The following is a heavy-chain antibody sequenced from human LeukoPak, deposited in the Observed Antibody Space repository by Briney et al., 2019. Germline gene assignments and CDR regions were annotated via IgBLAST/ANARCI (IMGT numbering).Heavy chain of an antibody. CDR3: ARGAIRELHFDY. J-gene: IGHJ4*02. CDR1: GFTFSSYS. Sequence: GGSLRLSCAASGFTFSSYSMNWVRQAPGKGLEWVSSISSSSSYIYYADSVKGRFTISRDNAKNSLYLQMNSLRAEDTAVYYCARGAIRELHFDYWGQGTLVTVSS. D-gene: IGHD1-26*01. V-gene: IGHV3-21*01. CDR2: ISSSSSYI.